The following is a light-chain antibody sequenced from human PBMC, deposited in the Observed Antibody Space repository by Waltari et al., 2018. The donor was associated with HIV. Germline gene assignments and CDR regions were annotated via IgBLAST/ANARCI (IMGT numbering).Light chain of an antibody. Sequence: DIQMSQSPFTLSASVGDRVSITCRASHSVRSSLAWYQQTPGKAPKLLIYRASILESGVPSRFSGSGSGTEFTLTISSLQPDDFATYFCQQYNYFPWTFGQGTKVDIK. CDR3: QQYNYFPWT. V-gene: IGKV1-5*03. J-gene: IGKJ1*01. CDR2: RAS. CDR1: HSVRSS.